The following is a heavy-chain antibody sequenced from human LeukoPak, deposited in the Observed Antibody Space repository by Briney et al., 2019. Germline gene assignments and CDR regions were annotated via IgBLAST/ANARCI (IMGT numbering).Heavy chain of an antibody. Sequence: SETLSLTCTVSGGSISSYYWSWIRQPAGKGLEWIGRIYTSGSTNYNPSLKSRVTMSVDTSENQFSLKLSSVTAADTAVYYCARAGTTVKYYYYYMDVWGKGTTVTVSS. CDR2: IYTSGST. V-gene: IGHV4-4*07. J-gene: IGHJ6*03. CDR3: ARAGTTVKYYYYYMDV. D-gene: IGHD4-17*01. CDR1: GGSISSYY.